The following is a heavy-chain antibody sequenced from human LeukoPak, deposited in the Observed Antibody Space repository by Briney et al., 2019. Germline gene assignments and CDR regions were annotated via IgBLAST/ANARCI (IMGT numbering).Heavy chain of an antibody. CDR1: GYSFTSYW. CDR2: IYPGDSNT. V-gene: IGHV5-51*01. CDR3: ARPANRGDAFDI. Sequence: GKSLKISCKGSGYSFTSYWIGWVRQMPGKGLEWMGIIYPGDSNTRYSPSFQGQVTISADKSITTAYLQWSSLRASDTAMYYCARPANRGDAFDIWGQGTMVTVSS. D-gene: IGHD2/OR15-2a*01. J-gene: IGHJ3*02.